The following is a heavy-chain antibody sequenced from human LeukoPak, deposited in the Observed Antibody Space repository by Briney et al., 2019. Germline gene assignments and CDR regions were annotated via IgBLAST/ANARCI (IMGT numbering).Heavy chain of an antibody. CDR3: ARDIPVSYYMDV. CDR1: GYTFTSYD. V-gene: IGHV1-8*03. CDR2: MNPNSGNT. Sequence: GASVKVSCKASGYTFTSYDINWVRQATGQGLEWMGWMNPNSGNTGYAQKFQGRVTITRNTSISTAYMELSSLRSDDTAVYYCARDIPVSYYMDVWGKGTTVTVSS. J-gene: IGHJ6*03. D-gene: IGHD2-2*02.